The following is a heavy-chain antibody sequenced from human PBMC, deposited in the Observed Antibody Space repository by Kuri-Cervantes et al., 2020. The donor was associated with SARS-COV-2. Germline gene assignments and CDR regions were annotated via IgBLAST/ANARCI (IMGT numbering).Heavy chain of an antibody. CDR2: ISGSGGST. V-gene: IGHV3-23*01. CDR1: GFTFSSYA. D-gene: IGHD2-2*01. Sequence: GESLKISCAASGFTFSSYAMSWVRQAPGKGLEWVSAISGSGGSTYYADSVKGRFTISRDNSKNTLYLQMNSLRAEDTAVYYCARVDVAVPAAVPQFDYWGQGTLVTVSS. J-gene: IGHJ4*02. CDR3: ARVDVAVPAAVPQFDY.